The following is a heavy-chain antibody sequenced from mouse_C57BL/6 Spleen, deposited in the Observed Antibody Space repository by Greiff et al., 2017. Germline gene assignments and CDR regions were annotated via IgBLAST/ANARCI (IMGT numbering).Heavy chain of an antibody. CDR2: INYDGSST. CDR1: GFTFSDYY. V-gene: IGHV5-16*01. D-gene: IGHD2-1*01. Sequence: EVKLVESEGGLVQPGSSMKLSCTASGFTFSDYYMARVRQVPEKGLEWVANINYDGSSTYYLDSLKSRFIISRDNAKNILYLQMSSLKSEDTATYYCARVYYGNYDWYFDVWGTGTTVTVSS. CDR3: ARVYYGNYDWYFDV. J-gene: IGHJ1*03.